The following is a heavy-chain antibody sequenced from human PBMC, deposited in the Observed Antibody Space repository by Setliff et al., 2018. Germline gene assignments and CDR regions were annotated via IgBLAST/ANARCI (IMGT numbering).Heavy chain of an antibody. CDR2: VFYNGAA. CDR3: ARGGTYRYFDY. CDR1: GLSISTNRYY. V-gene: IGHV4-61*05. J-gene: IGHJ4*02. Sequence: PSETLSLTCTVSGLSISTNRYYWGWLRQPPGRGLEFIGYVFYNGAAKYDPSLKSRVTMSVDTSKTQFSLKLNSMTTADTAVYYCARGGTYRYFDYWGQGALVTVSS.